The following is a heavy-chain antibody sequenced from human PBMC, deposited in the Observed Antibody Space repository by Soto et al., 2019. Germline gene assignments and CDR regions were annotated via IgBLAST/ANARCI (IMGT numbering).Heavy chain of an antibody. CDR1: GGSLSSYY. CDR2: IYYTGST. V-gene: IGHV4-59*01. D-gene: IGHD3-22*01. CDR3: ARPNESSGYYPSIY. Sequence: SETLSLTCTVSGGSLSSYYWSWIRQPPGKGLEWIGYIYYTGSTNYNPSLKSRVTISVDTSKNQFSLKLSSVTAADTAVYYCARPNESSGYYPSIYWGQGTPVTVSS. J-gene: IGHJ4*02.